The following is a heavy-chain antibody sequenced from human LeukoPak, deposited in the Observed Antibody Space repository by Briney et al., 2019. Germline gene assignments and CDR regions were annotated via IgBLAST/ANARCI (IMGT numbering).Heavy chain of an antibody. J-gene: IGHJ4*02. CDR2: IGTAGDA. CDR1: GFTFSSYD. Sequence: GGSLRLSCAASGFTFSSYDMHWVRQATGKGLEWVSAIGTAGDAYYPGSVKGRFTISRENAKNSLYLQMNSLRAVDTAVYYCARSLGFCSSASCYGYFDYWGQGTLVTVSS. V-gene: IGHV3-13*01. CDR3: ARSLGFCSSASCYGYFDY. D-gene: IGHD2-2*01.